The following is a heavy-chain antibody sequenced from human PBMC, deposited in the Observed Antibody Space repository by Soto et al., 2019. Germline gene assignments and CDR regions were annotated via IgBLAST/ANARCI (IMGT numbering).Heavy chain of an antibody. V-gene: IGHV4-31*03. CDR1: VAALNIGNYY. Sequence: SETLSLTCSFSVAALNIGNYYGTGIRQVPGKGLEWIGHIYVTGAVDYNPSLRDRITISQDTSERQFSLKLRLVTAADTAVYYCARLRIATNNYKWFDPWGQGTMVTVSS. CDR2: IYVTGAV. J-gene: IGHJ5*02. CDR3: ARLRIATNNYKWFDP. D-gene: IGHD2-21*01.